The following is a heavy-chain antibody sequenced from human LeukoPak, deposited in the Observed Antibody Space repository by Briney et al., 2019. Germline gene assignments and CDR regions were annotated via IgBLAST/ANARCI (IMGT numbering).Heavy chain of an antibody. Sequence: ASVKVPSTASGYTFTSYGISWVRQAPGQGLEWMGWISAYNGNTNYAQKLQGRVTMTTDTSTSTAYMELRSLRSDDTAVYYCARLYDFWSGSNQHVGGNYDYWGQGTLVTVSS. V-gene: IGHV1-18*01. CDR3: ARLYDFWSGSNQHVGGNYDY. D-gene: IGHD3-3*01. CDR2: ISAYNGNT. CDR1: GYTFTSYG. J-gene: IGHJ4*02.